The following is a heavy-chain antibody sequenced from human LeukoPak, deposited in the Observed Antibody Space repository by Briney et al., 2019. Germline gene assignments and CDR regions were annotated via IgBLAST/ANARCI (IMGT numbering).Heavy chain of an antibody. CDR3: AKDIGGQQLPALFDY. Sequence: GRSLRLSCAASGFTFDDYAMHWVRQAPGKGLEWVSGISWNSGSIGYADSVKGRFTISRDNAKNSLYLQMNSLRAEDTALYYCAKDIGGQQLPALFDYWGQGILVTVSS. V-gene: IGHV3-9*01. D-gene: IGHD6-13*01. J-gene: IGHJ4*02. CDR1: GFTFDDYA. CDR2: ISWNSGSI.